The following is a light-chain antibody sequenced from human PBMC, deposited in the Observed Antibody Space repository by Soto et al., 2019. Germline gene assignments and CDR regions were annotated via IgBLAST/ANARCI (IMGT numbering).Light chain of an antibody. Sequence: DIQMIQSPSTLSASVGDRFTITCLAIQSISTWLAWYQQKPGKAPKLLIYDASSLESGVPSRLSGSGSGTEFTLTISSLQPEDFASYYCQQYNSYSTFGQGTKVDIK. V-gene: IGKV1-5*01. CDR3: QQYNSYST. CDR1: QSISTW. J-gene: IGKJ1*01. CDR2: DAS.